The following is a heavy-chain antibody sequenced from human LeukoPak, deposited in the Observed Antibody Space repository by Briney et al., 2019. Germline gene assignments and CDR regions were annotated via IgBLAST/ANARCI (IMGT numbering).Heavy chain of an antibody. D-gene: IGHD4-17*01. CDR3: ARGEPYGDYVEGEYFQH. CDR2: IYYSGST. Sequence: PSETLSLTCTVSGGSISSGGYYWSWIRQHPGKGLEWIGYIYYSGSTYYNPSLKSRVTISVDTSKNQFSLKLSSVTAADTAVYYCARGEPYGDYVEGEYFQHWGQGTLVTVSS. J-gene: IGHJ1*01. V-gene: IGHV4-31*03. CDR1: GGSISSGGYY.